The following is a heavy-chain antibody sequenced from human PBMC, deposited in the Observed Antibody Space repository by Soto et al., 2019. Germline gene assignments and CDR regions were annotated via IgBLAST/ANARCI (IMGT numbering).Heavy chain of an antibody. V-gene: IGHV1-69*13. Sequence: SVKVSCKASGVTFTSSAISWLRQAPGQGLEGMSGINPICCTANYPQKFQGRVTITAEESTSTAYMELSSLRSEDTAVYYCGWGYSGYDCPFDYWGQGTLVTVSS. CDR2: INPICCTA. J-gene: IGHJ4*02. CDR3: GWGYSGYDCPFDY. D-gene: IGHD5-12*01. CDR1: GVTFTSSA.